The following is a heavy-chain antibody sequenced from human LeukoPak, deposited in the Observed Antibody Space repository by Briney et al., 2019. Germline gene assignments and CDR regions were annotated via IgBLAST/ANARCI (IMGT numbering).Heavy chain of an antibody. V-gene: IGHV4-59*12. CDR1: GGSTSVYY. CDR3: ARAVGSIAVAGTLFDI. CDR2: IYHSGST. J-gene: IGHJ3*02. D-gene: IGHD6-19*01. Sequence: SETLPLTCTVSGGSTSVYYWSWIRQPPGKGLEWIGYIYHSGSTYYNPSLKSRVTISVDRSKNQFSLKLSSVTAADTAVYYCARAVGSIAVAGTLFDIRGQGTMVTVSS.